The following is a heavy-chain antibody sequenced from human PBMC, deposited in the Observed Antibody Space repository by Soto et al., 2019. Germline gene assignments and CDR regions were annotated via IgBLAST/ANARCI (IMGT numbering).Heavy chain of an antibody. CDR3: AKDRLGGGLDY. J-gene: IGHJ4*02. CDR1: GFIFSNYA. V-gene: IGHV3-23*01. CDR2: VTSRGDTT. Sequence: EVQLLQSGGGLVQPGGSVRLSCAASGFIFSNYAMNWVRQAPGKGLEWVSIVTSRGDTTYYADSVKGRFTISRDNSKNTLYLQVNSLTAEDTAVYYCAKDRLGGGLDYWGQGTLVSVSS. D-gene: IGHD3-16*01.